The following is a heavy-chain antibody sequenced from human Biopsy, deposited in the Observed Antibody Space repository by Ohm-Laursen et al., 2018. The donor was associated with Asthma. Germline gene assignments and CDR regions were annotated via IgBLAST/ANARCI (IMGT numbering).Heavy chain of an antibody. D-gene: IGHD3-10*01. CDR3: ARAVDYSHYYGIDV. J-gene: IGHJ6*02. CDR1: GYTFNSAG. Sequence: ASVKVSCKTSGYTFNSAGITWVRQAPGQGLEWMGWISVYNGNTKVAQKLQDRVTMITDTSASTAYMELRSLRSDDTAVYFCARAVDYSHYYGIDVWGRGTTVTVS. V-gene: IGHV1-18*01. CDR2: ISVYNGNT.